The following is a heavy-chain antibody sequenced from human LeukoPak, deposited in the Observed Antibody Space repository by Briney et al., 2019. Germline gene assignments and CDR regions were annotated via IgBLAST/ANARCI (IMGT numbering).Heavy chain of an antibody. J-gene: IGHJ4*02. CDR1: GFTFSSNY. V-gene: IGHV3-53*01. D-gene: IGHD4-17*01. Sequence: PGGSLRLSCAASGFTFSSNYMSWVRQAPGKGLEWVSVIYSGGSTYYADSVKGRFTISRDNSKNTLYLQMNSLRAEDTAVYYCAKRLIFYGDIDYWGQGTLVTVSS. CDR3: AKRLIFYGDIDY. CDR2: IYSGGST.